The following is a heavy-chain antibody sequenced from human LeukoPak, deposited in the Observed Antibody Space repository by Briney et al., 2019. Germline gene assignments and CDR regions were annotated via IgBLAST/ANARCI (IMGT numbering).Heavy chain of an antibody. CDR1: GYTFTSYG. CDR3: ARADRGFYGDYVFDY. Sequence: ASVKVSCKASGYTFTSYGISWVGQAPGQGLEWMGWISAYNGNTNYAQKLQGRVTMTTDTSTSTAYMELRSLRSDDTAVYYCARADRGFYGDYVFDYWGQGTLVTVSS. D-gene: IGHD4-17*01. CDR2: ISAYNGNT. J-gene: IGHJ4*02. V-gene: IGHV1-18*01.